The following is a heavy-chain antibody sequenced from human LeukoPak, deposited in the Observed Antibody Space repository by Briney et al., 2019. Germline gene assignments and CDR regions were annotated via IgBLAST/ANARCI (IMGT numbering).Heavy chain of an antibody. J-gene: IGHJ6*03. CDR2: INSDGSST. V-gene: IGHV3-74*01. CDR1: GFTFSSYW. CDR3: ARDPHYGSGYYYYYYMDV. Sequence: PGGSLRLSCAASGFTFSSYWMHWVRQAPGKGLVWVSRINSDGSSTSYADSVKGRFTISRDNAKNTLYLQMNSLRAEDTAVYYCARDPHYGSGYYYYYYMDVWGKGTTVTVSS. D-gene: IGHD3-10*01.